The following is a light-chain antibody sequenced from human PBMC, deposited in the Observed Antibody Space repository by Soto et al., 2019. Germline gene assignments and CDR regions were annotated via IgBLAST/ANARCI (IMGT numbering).Light chain of an antibody. V-gene: IGKV3-20*01. J-gene: IGKJ1*01. CDR2: GAS. CDR1: QNVNSNY. Sequence: EIVLTQSPGTLSLSPGERATLSCRASQNVNSNYLAWYQQKPGQAPRLVIYGASSRATGIPDRFSGSGSGTDFTLTISILEPEDFAVYYCQQYGSSPGTFGQGTKVEIK. CDR3: QQYGSSPGT.